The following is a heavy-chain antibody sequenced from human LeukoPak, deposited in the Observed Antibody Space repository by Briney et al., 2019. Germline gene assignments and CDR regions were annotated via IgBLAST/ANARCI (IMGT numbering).Heavy chain of an antibody. J-gene: IGHJ4*02. D-gene: IGHD3-22*01. CDR2: ISGSGGST. V-gene: IGHV3-23*01. CDR3: AKDLRPYYYDSSGYFDY. CDR1: GFTFSSYA. Sequence: GGSLRLSCAASGFTFSSYAMSWVRQAPGKGLERVSAISGSGGSTYYADSVKGRFTISRDNSKNTLYLQMNSLRAEDTAVYYCAKDLRPYYYDSSGYFDYWGQGTLVTVSS.